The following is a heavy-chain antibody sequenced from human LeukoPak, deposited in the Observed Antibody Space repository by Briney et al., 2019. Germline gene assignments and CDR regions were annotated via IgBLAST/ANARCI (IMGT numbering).Heavy chain of an antibody. D-gene: IGHD3-9*01. CDR2: ISSGAGGTM. J-gene: IGHJ1*01. Sequence: GGSLRLSCAASGFSIGDYYMSWVRQAPGKGLGWISYISSGAGGTMKYADSVKGRFTISRDNAQNSLFLQMNSLRAEDTAVYFCARARAAYFALFQHWGQGSLVIVSS. CDR1: GFSIGDYY. CDR3: ARARAAYFALFQH. V-gene: IGHV3-11*01.